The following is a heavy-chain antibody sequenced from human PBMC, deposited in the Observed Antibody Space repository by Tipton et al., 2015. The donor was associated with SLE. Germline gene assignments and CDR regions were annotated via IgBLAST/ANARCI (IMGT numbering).Heavy chain of an antibody. J-gene: IGHJ4*02. V-gene: IGHV3-23*01. D-gene: IGHD2/OR15-2a*01. CDR1: GFAFSSYA. CDR2: ISGSGGST. CDR3: AVIGRLNY. Sequence: SLRLSCAASGFAFSSYAMSWVRQAPGKGLERGSAISGSGGSTYYADSVKGRFTISRDNAKNSLYLQMNRLRAEYTAVYYCAVIGRLNYWGQGTLVTVSS.